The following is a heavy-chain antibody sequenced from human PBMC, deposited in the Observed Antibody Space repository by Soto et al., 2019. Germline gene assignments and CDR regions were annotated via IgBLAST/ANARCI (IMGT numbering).Heavy chain of an antibody. Sequence: PGGSLRLSCAASGFTFSSYAMSWVRQAPGKGLEWVSAISGSGGSTYYADSVKGRFTIPRDNSKNTLYLQMNSLRAEDTAVYYCATLGTSSYAMDVWGQGTTVTVS. CDR3: ATLGTSSYAMDV. V-gene: IGHV3-23*01. CDR2: ISGSGGST. CDR1: GFTFSSYA. J-gene: IGHJ6*02. D-gene: IGHD7-27*01.